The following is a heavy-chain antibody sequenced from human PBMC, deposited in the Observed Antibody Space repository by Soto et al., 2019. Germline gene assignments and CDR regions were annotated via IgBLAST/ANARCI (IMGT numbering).Heavy chain of an antibody. Sequence: PGGSLRLSCAASGFTFSSYAMHWVRQAPGKGLEWVAVISYDGSNKYYADSVKGRFTISRDNSKNTLYLQMNSLRAEDTAVYYCASLSITIFGVDPWAQRNYGMDVWGQGTTVTVSS. CDR1: GFTFSSYA. V-gene: IGHV3-30-3*01. D-gene: IGHD3-3*01. J-gene: IGHJ6*02. CDR3: ASLSITIFGVDPWAQRNYGMDV. CDR2: ISYDGSNK.